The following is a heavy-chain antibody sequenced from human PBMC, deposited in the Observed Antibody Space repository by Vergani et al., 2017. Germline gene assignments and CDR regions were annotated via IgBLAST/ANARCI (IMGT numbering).Heavy chain of an antibody. CDR1: GFIFNYYG. CDR2: IRSKGGSE. Sequence: QVHLVESGGGVVQPGGSLRLSCAASGFIFNYYGINWVRQAPGKGLEGVSFIRSKGGSEMYADSVGCRFTISRDNSKNTVSLEMLSLRTEDTAVYYCAKGHSGHIGSPHDYYFDYWGQGTLVTVSS. D-gene: IGHD1-26*01. CDR3: AKGHSGHIGSPHDYYFDY. V-gene: IGHV3-30*02. J-gene: IGHJ4*02.